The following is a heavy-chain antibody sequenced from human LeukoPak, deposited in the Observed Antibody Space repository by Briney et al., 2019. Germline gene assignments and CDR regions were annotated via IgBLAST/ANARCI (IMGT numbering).Heavy chain of an antibody. CDR3: AADRGDYSGSYWTAFDI. CDR2: FDPEDGEI. J-gene: IGHJ3*02. Sequence: GASVKVSCKVSEYTLTELSMHWVRQAPGKGLEWLGGFDPEDGEIIYAQKFQGRVTMSDDTSTDTAYMELGSLSSDDTAVYYCAADRGDYSGSYWTAFDIWGQGTMVTVSS. CDR1: EYTLTELS. D-gene: IGHD1-26*01. V-gene: IGHV1-24*01.